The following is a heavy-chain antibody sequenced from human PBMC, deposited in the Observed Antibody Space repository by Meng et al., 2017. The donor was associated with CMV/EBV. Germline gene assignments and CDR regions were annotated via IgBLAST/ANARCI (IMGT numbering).Heavy chain of an antibody. J-gene: IGHJ6*02. Sequence: GSLRLSCTVSGGSFSSGSYYWSWIRQPPGKGLEWIGYIYYSGSTNYNPSLKSRVTISVDTSKNQFSLKLSSVTAADTAVYYCARDRGYSSSWRRGYYGMDVWGQGTTVTVSS. CDR3: ARDRGYSSSWRRGYYGMDV. CDR2: IYYSGST. V-gene: IGHV4-61*01. D-gene: IGHD6-13*01. CDR1: GGSFSSGSYY.